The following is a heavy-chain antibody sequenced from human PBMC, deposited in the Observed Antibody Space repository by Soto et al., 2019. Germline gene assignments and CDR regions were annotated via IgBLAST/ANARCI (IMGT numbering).Heavy chain of an antibody. CDR3: ARDQVEGWLQLTVPAWYYYGMDV. J-gene: IGHJ6*02. CDR1: GYTFTSYG. Sequence: ASVKVSCKASGYTFTSYGISWVRQAPGQGLEWMGWISAYNGNTNYAQKLQGRVTMTTDTSTSTAYMELRSLRSDDTAVYYCARDQVEGWLQLTVPAWYYYGMDVWGQGTTVTVSS. V-gene: IGHV1-18*01. D-gene: IGHD5-12*01. CDR2: ISAYNGNT.